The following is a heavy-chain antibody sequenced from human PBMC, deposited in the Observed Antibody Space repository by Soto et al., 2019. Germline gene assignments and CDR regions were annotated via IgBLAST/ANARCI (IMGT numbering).Heavy chain of an antibody. V-gene: IGHV5-51*01. CDR1: GYSFTSYW. J-gene: IGHJ6*02. CDR3: ARRGSGWQIYYYGMDV. Sequence: GESLKISCKGSGYSFTSYWSGWVRQMPGKGLEWMGIIYPGDSDTRYSPSFQGQVTISADKSISTAYLQWSSLKASDTAMYYCARRGSGWQIYYYGMDVWGQGTTVPVSS. CDR2: IYPGDSDT. D-gene: IGHD6-19*01.